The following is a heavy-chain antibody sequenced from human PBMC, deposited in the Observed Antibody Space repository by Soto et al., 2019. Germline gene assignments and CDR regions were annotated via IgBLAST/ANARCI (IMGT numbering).Heavy chain of an antibody. CDR3: ARDYTGLWSGYYTGGNHGMDV. J-gene: IGHJ6*02. V-gene: IGHV1-69*13. D-gene: IGHD3-3*01. CDR2: IIPIFGTA. Sequence: SVKVSCKASGVTFSSYAISWVRQAPGQGLEWMGGIIPIFGTANYAQKFQGRVTITADESTSTAYMELSSLRSEDTAVYYRARDYTGLWSGYYTGGNHGMDVWGQGTTVTVSS. CDR1: GVTFSSYA.